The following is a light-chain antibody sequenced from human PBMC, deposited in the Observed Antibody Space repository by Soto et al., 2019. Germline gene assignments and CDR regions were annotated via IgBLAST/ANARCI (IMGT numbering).Light chain of an antibody. J-gene: IGKJ1*01. CDR1: QSVSSND. V-gene: IGKV3-20*01. CDR2: AAS. CDR3: QQYGSSRT. Sequence: ELVLTQSPGTLSLSPGERATLSCRASQSVSSNDLAWYQQKPGQAPRLLIYAASSRATGIPDRFSGSGSGTDFTLTISRLEPEDFAVYYCQQYGSSRTFGQGTKVEIK.